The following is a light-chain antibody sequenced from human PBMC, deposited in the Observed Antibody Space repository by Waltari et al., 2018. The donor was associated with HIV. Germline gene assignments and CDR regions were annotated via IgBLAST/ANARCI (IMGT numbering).Light chain of an antibody. CDR2: RND. J-gene: IGLJ1*01. V-gene: IGLV1-47*01. Sequence: QSALTQPPSLSDTPGQRLTIPCSGHTSNLGSNSMFWLRPFPGTAPSLLLYRNDQRPSGVGDRFSGSRSGASAPLVINGLRVEDEADYYWASWDDGLRGHVFGSWTTVSV. CDR3: ASWDDGLRGHV. CDR1: TSNLGSNS.